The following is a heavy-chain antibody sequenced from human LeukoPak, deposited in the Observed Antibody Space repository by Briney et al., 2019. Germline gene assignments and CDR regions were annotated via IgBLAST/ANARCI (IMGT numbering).Heavy chain of an antibody. CDR3: ARVTAYSSENYFDY. J-gene: IGHJ4*02. CDR1: GYSISSGYY. Sequence: PSETLSLTCAVSGYSISSGYYWGWIRQPPGKGLEWIGNFYRSGSTYYNPSLKSRVTISVDTSKNQFSLKLSSVTAADTAVYYCARVTAYSSENYFDYWGQGTLVTVPS. CDR2: FYRSGST. V-gene: IGHV4-38-2*01. D-gene: IGHD6-25*01.